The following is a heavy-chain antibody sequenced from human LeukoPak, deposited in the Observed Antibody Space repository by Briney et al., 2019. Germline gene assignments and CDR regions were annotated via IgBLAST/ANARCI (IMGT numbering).Heavy chain of an antibody. V-gene: IGHV1-18*01. CDR1: GYTFNNYG. Sequence: ASVKVSCKASGYTFNNYGMSWVRQAPGQGLEWMGWISSYNGNTNLAQKFQGRVTITRDTSTSIVYMELRSLTSDDTAVYYCARGGKRFGELFDYSDYWGQGTLVTVSS. J-gene: IGHJ4*02. CDR2: ISSYNGNT. D-gene: IGHD3-10*01. CDR3: ARGGKRFGELFDYSDY.